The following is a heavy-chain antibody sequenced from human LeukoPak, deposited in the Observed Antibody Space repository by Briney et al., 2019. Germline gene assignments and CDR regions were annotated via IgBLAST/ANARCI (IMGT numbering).Heavy chain of an antibody. CDR1: GYTFTGYY. D-gene: IGHD1-26*01. J-gene: IGHJ6*03. CDR2: IIPHSGDT. V-gene: IGHV1-2*02. CDR3: ARGKSGSYKSGYYYYMDV. Sequence: ASVKVSCKASGYTFTGYYMHWVRQAPGQGLEWMGWIIPHSGDTNYAQKFRGRVTMTRDTSISTAYMELSRLRSDDTAVYYCARGKSGSYKSGYYYYMDVWGKGTTVTISS.